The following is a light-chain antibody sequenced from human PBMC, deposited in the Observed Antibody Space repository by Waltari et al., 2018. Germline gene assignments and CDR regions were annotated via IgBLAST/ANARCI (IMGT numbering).Light chain of an antibody. CDR1: QSISSW. CDR3: QQYSSYWT. Sequence: DIQMTQSPSTLSASVGDRVTITCRASQSISSWLAWYQQKPGKPPNLLIYKASTLQSGVPSRFSGSGSGTEFNLTISSLQPDDFATYFCQQYSSYWTFGQGTKVEIK. V-gene: IGKV1-5*03. CDR2: KAS. J-gene: IGKJ1*01.